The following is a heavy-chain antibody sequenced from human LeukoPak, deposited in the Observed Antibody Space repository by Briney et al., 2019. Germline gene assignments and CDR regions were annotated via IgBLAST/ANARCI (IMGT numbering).Heavy chain of an antibody. D-gene: IGHD3-22*01. V-gene: IGHV3-23*01. CDR2: ISGSGGST. CDR3: ARGDYYDSKGAFDT. Sequence: PGGSLRLSCEASGFTFSSYGMGWVRQAPGKGLEWVSAISGSGGSTYYADSVKGRFTISRDNSKNTLYLQMNSLRAEDTAVYYCARGDYYDSKGAFDTWGQGTMVTVSS. J-gene: IGHJ3*02. CDR1: GFTFSSYG.